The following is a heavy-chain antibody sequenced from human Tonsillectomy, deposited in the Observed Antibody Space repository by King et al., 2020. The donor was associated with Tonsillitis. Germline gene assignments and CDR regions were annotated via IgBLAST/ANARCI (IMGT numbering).Heavy chain of an antibody. CDR3: AKDHSSSYLDY. V-gene: IGHV3-30*18. CDR1: GFTFSSYG. Sequence: QVQLVESGGGVVQPGRSLRLSCAASGFTFSSYGMHWVRQAPGKGLEWVAVISYDGSNKYYADSVKGRFTISRDNSKNTLYLQMNSLRAEDTAVYYCAKDHSSSYLDYWGQGTLVTVSS. J-gene: IGHJ4*02. CDR2: ISYDGSNK. D-gene: IGHD6-13*01.